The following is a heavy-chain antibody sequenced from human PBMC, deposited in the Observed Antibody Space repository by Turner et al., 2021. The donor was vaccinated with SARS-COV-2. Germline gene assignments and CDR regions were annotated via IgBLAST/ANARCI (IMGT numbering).Heavy chain of an antibody. J-gene: IGHJ4*02. CDR2: IIPIFGTE. Sequence: QVQLVQSGAEVKKPGSSVKVSGKASGGTCSSYAFSWFRQAPGQGLGWMGGIIPIFGTENYAQKFQGRVTITADESTSTAYMELSSLRSEDTAVYYCARILGSSYYYDSSGYYYAAADYWGQGTLVTVSS. CDR3: ARILGSSYYYDSSGYYYAAADY. V-gene: IGHV1-69*01. CDR1: GGTCSSYA. D-gene: IGHD3-22*01.